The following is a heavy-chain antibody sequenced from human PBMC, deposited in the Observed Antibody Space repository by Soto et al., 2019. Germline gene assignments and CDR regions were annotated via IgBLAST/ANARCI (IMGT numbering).Heavy chain of an antibody. CDR2: ISYDGSNK. CDR3: AKAGSITIFGVVISHPYGMDV. J-gene: IGHJ6*02. Sequence: GGSLRLSCVGSGFTFSSYGMHWVRQAPGKGLEWVAVISYDGSNKYYADSVKGRFTISRDNSKNTLYLQMNSLRAEDTAVYYCAKAGSITIFGVVISHPYGMDVWGQGTTVTVSS. CDR1: GFTFSSYG. D-gene: IGHD3-3*01. V-gene: IGHV3-30*18.